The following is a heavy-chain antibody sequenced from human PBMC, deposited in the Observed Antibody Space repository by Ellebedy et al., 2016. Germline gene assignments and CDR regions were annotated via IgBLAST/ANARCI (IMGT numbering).Heavy chain of an antibody. CDR3: ARDPGYYYYGMDV. J-gene: IGHJ6*02. CDR1: GFTFSDYY. Sequence: GESLKISCAASGFTFSDYYMSWIRQAPGKGLEWVSYISSSSTYTNYADSVKGRFTISRDNAKNSLYLQMNSLRAEDTAVYYCARDPGYYYYGMDVWGQGTTVTVSS. V-gene: IGHV3-11*06. CDR2: ISSSSTYT.